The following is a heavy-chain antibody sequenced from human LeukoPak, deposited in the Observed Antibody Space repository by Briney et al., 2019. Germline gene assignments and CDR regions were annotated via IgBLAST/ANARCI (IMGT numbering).Heavy chain of an antibody. Sequence: SETLSLTCAVSGDSISSYYWSWIRQSPGKGLEWIGDIYNTGRTNYNPSLKSRVTISLDTSKNQFSLKLTSVTAADTATYYCAKYSTSGSWFDPWGQGILVTVSS. CDR3: AKYSTSGSWFDP. J-gene: IGHJ5*02. CDR2: IYNTGRT. CDR1: GDSISSYY. D-gene: IGHD6-6*01. V-gene: IGHV4-59*01.